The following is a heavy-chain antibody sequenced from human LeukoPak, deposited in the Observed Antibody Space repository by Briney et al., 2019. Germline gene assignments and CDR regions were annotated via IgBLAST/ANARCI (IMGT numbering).Heavy chain of an antibody. CDR2: INHSGST. CDR3: ARDQFAQYYYDSSGYSN. J-gene: IGHJ4*02. D-gene: IGHD3-22*01. V-gene: IGHV4-34*01. CDR1: GGSFSGYY. Sequence: SETLSLTCAVYGGSFSGYYWSWIRQPPGKGLEWIGEINHSGSTNYNPSLKSRVTISVDTSKNQFSLKLSSVTAADTAVYYCARDQFAQYYYDSSGYSNWGQGTLVTVSS.